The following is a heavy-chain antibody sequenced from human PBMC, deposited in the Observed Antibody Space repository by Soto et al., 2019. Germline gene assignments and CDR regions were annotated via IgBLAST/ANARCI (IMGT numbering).Heavy chain of an antibody. Sequence: QVQVVESGGGVVQPGRSLRLSCAASGFIFSSYGMNWVRQAPGKGLEWVTFISYDGTNIYYADSVKGRFTISRDSSRNTLYLQMNSLRAEDTAVYYCAKDKRGGYNYWRGGGMDVWGQGTTVTVSS. V-gene: IGHV3-30*18. CDR1: GFIFSSYG. CDR2: ISYDGTNI. J-gene: IGHJ6*02. CDR3: AKDKRGGYNYWRGGGMDV. D-gene: IGHD5-12*01.